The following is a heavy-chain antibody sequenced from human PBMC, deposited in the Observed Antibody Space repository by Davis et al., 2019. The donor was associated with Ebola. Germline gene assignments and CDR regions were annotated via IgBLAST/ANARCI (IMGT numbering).Heavy chain of an antibody. CDR2: INHSGST. J-gene: IGHJ5*02. V-gene: IGHV4-39*07. CDR3: ARAVGATTGWFDP. Sequence: SETLSLTCTVSGGSISSSSYYWGWIRQPPGKGLEWIGEINHSGSTNYNPSLKSRVTISVDTSKNQFSLKLSSVTAADTAVYYCARAVGATTGWFDPWGQGTLVTVSS. D-gene: IGHD1-26*01. CDR1: GGSISSSSYY.